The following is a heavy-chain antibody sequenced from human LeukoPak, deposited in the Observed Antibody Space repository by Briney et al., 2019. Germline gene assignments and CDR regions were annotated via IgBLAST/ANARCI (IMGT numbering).Heavy chain of an antibody. J-gene: IGHJ4*02. CDR1: GGSISSGSYY. V-gene: IGHV4-61*02. CDR3: ASGGSGSYLLDY. CDR2: IYTSGST. Sequence: SETLSLTCTVSGGSISSGSYYWSWIRRPAGKGLEWIGRIYTSGSTNYNPSLKSRVTISVDTSKNQFSLKLSSVTAADTAVYYCASGGSGSYLLDYWGQGTLVTVSS. D-gene: IGHD3-10*01.